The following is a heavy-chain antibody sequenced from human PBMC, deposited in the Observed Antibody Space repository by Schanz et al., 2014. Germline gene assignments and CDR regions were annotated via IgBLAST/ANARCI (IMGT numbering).Heavy chain of an antibody. CDR2: ISGYNGDT. CDR1: GYSFTDYA. D-gene: IGHD3-10*01. Sequence: QVQLVQSGVEVKRPGASVRVSCKASGYSFTDYAIHWVRQAPGQGLEWMGWISGYNGDTNYAPKFQDRVTMTTDTSTGITSLELRNLKSDDTDVYYCARDRVSFVRGPLGVDWGQGTQVIVSS. CDR3: ARDRVSFVRGPLGVD. J-gene: IGHJ4*02. V-gene: IGHV1-18*01.